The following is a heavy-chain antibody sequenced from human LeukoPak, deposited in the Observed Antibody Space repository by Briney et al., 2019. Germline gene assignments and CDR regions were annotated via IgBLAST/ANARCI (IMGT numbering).Heavy chain of an antibody. CDR2: IYYSGTV. CDR1: GDSLTSYY. Sequence: SETLSLTCTVSGDSLTSYYWSWIRQPPGKGLQWIGYIYYSGTVNYNPSPKSRVTISVDTSKNQFSLNLSSVTAADTAVYYCARLGSYFDYWGQGTLVTVSS. J-gene: IGHJ4*02. V-gene: IGHV4-59*08. CDR3: ARLGSYFDY.